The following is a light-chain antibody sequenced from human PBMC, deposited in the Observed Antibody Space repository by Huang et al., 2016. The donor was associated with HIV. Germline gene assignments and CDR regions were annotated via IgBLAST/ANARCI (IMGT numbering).Light chain of an antibody. CDR3: QQYETSLT. CDR1: QTLTTSY. V-gene: IGKV3-20*01. CDR2: GAS. Sequence: EIVLTQSPGTLSLSPGGRATLSCRASQTLTTSYLAWYQQRPGQAPRLLIYGASTRATGIPDRFSASGSGTDFTLSISRLEPEDFAAYYCQQYETSLTFGGGTKVEIK. J-gene: IGKJ4*01.